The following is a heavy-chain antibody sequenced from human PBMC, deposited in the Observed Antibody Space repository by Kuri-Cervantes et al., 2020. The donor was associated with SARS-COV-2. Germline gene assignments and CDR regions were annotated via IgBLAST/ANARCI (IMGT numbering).Heavy chain of an antibody. D-gene: IGHD3-16*01. Sequence: GESLKISCAASGFTVSGNYMSWVRQAPEKGLEWLSVIYTGDKTYYADSVKGRFTISRDNSENTVYLQMNSLRAEDTAVYYCARDLGGVSGPFDYWGQGTLVTVSS. CDR2: IYTGDKT. J-gene: IGHJ4*02. V-gene: IGHV3-53*01. CDR1: GFTVSGNY. CDR3: ARDLGGVSGPFDY.